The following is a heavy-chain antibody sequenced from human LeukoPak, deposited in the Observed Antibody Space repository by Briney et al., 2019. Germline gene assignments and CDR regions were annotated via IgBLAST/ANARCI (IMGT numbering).Heavy chain of an antibody. V-gene: IGHV4-34*01. Sequence: PSETLSLTCAVYGGSFSGYYWSWIRQPPGKGLEWIGEINHSGSTNYNPSLKSRVTISVDTSKNQFSLKLSPVTAADTAVYYCARVANVVVPAARYNWFDPWGQGTLVTVSS. CDR2: INHSGST. CDR3: ARVANVVVPAARYNWFDP. CDR1: GGSFSGYY. D-gene: IGHD2-2*01. J-gene: IGHJ5*02.